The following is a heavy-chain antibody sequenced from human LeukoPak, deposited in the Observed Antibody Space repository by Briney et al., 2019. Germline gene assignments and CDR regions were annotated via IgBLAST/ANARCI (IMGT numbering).Heavy chain of an antibody. J-gene: IGHJ1*01. V-gene: IGHV1-2*02. CDR1: GYTFTGYY. Sequence: ASVKVSCKASGYTFTGYYMHWVRQAPGQGLEWMGWINPNSGGTNYAQKFQGRVTMTRDTSISTAYMELSRLRSDDTAVYYCARSTTPNENEYFEHWGQGTLVTVSS. CDR2: INPNSGGT. CDR3: ARSTTPNENEYFEH. D-gene: IGHD2/OR15-2a*01.